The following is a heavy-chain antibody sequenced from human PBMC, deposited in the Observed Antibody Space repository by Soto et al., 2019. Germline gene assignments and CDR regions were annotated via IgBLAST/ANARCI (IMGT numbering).Heavy chain of an antibody. J-gene: IGHJ4*02. Sequence: EVQLVESGGGLVQPGRSLRLSCAASGFTFDDYAMHWVRQAPGKGLEWVSGISWNSGSIGYADSVNGRFTISRDNAKNYLYLQMNSLRAEDTALYYCAKTFEPYAAATKYYFDYWGQGTLVTVSS. CDR3: AKTFEPYAAATKYYFDY. D-gene: IGHD2-15*01. V-gene: IGHV3-9*01. CDR1: GFTFDDYA. CDR2: ISWNSGSI.